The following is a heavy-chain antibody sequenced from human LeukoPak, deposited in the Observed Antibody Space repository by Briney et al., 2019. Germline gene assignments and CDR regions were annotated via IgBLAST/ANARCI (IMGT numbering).Heavy chain of an antibody. J-gene: IGHJ3*02. Sequence: SYAMSWVRQAPGKGLEWVSAISGSGGSTYYADSVKGRFTISRDNSKNTLYLQMNSLRAEDTAVYYCAKWNHDSSGYYDDAFDIWGQGTMVTVSS. CDR3: AKWNHDSSGYYDDAFDI. V-gene: IGHV3-23*01. CDR1: SYA. CDR2: ISGSGGST. D-gene: IGHD3-22*01.